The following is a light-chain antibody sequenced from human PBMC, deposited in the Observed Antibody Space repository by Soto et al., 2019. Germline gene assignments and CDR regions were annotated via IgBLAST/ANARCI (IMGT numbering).Light chain of an antibody. J-gene: IGKJ3*01. V-gene: IGKV3-20*01. CDR2: GAS. CDR3: QQYGTSPFT. Sequence: DIVLTQSPGTLSLSPGDRATLSCRASQSVSSSYLAWYQQKPGQAPRLLIYGASSRSTDIPDRFSGSGSGTDFTLTISRLEPEDFAVYYCQQYGTSPFTFGPGTKVDIK. CDR1: QSVSSSY.